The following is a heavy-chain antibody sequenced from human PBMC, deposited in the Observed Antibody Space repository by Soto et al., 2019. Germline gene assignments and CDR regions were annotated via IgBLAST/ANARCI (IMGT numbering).Heavy chain of an antibody. V-gene: IGHV4-31*03. Sequence: SETLSLTCTVSGGSISSGGYYWSWIRQHPGEGLEWIGYIYYSGSTYYNPSLKSRVTISVDTSKNQFSLKLSSVTAADTAVHYCARALSHYDFWSGGRGYYYYMDVWGKGTTVTVSS. J-gene: IGHJ6*03. CDR3: ARALSHYDFWSGGRGYYYYMDV. D-gene: IGHD3-3*01. CDR1: GGSISSGGYY. CDR2: IYYSGST.